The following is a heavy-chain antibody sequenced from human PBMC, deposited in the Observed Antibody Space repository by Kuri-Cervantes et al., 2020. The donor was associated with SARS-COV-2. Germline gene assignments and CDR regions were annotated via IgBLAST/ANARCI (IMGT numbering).Heavy chain of an antibody. J-gene: IGHJ5*02. V-gene: IGHV4-59*01. CDR3: ARGGYGDYLS. CDR1: GGSISSYY. Sequence: SETLSLTFTVSGGSISSYYWSWIRQPPGKGLEWIGYIYYSGSTNYNPSLKSRVTISVDTSKNQFSLKLSSVTAADTAVYYCARGGYGDYLSWGQGTLVTVSS. D-gene: IGHD4-17*01. CDR2: IYYSGST.